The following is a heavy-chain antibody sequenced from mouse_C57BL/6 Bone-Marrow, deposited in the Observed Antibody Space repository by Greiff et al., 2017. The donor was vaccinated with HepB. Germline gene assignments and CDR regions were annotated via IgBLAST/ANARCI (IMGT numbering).Heavy chain of an antibody. CDR1: GYTFTDYE. Sequence: VQLQQSGAELVRPGASVTLSCKASGYTFTDYEMHWVKQTPVHGLEWIGAIDPETGGTAYNQKFKGKAILTADKSSSTAYMELRSLTSEDSAVYYCTRSPTTVVAHWYFDGRGTGNT. D-gene: IGHD1-1*01. V-gene: IGHV1-15*01. CDR2: IDPETGGT. CDR3: TRSPTTVVAHWYFDG. J-gene: IGHJ1*03.